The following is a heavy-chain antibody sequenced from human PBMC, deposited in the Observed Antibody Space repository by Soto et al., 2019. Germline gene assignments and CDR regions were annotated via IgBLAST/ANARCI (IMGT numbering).Heavy chain of an antibody. D-gene: IGHD5-12*01. J-gene: IGHJ4*01. CDR2: ISGDGTNT. CDR3: ARDGGYGTPFDY. V-gene: IGHV3-74*01. Sequence: DVQLVQSGGCLVQPGGSLRLSCAASGFAFSSYWLHWVRQAPGQGLMIVSRISGDGTNTAYATSVKGRFTISRDNAKNMVDLQMDSLKAEDTAVYYCARDGGYGTPFDYCGHGALVTVSP. CDR1: GFAFSSYW.